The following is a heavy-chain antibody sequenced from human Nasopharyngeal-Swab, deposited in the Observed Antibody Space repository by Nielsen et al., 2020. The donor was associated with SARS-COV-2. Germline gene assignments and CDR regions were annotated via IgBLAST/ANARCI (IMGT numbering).Heavy chain of an antibody. CDR3: ARAPVGYYYDSSGYVNAFDI. CDR2: INSDGSSK. CDR1: GFTFSNYW. J-gene: IGHJ3*02. Sequence: GESLKISCAASGFTFSNYWMHWVRQAPGKGLEWVSRINSDGSSKSYGASVKGRFTISRDNAKNTLYLQMSSLRDEDTAVYYCARAPVGYYYDSSGYVNAFDIWGQGTMVTVSS. V-gene: IGHV3-74*01. D-gene: IGHD3-22*01.